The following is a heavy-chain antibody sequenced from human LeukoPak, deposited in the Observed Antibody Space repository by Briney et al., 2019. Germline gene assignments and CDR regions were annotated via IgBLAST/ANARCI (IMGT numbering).Heavy chain of an antibody. J-gene: IGHJ4*02. D-gene: IGHD6-19*01. V-gene: IGHV3-30*04. CDR2: ISYDGSNK. CDR3: ARDHFAVAGNLDY. CDR1: GFTFSSFA. Sequence: GGSLRLSCAASGFTFSSFAMHWVRQAPGKGLEWVAVISYDGSNKYYADSVKGRFTISRDNAKNSVYLQMNSLRVEDTAVYYCARDHFAVAGNLDYWGQGTLVTVSS.